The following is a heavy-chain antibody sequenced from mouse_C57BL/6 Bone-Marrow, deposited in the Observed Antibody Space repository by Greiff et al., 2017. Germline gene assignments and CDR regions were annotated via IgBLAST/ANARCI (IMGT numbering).Heavy chain of an antibody. CDR2: SDPEKGDT. CDR3: TTHYDYLWFAY. CDR1: GFNIKDDY. Sequence: VPVKQSGAELVRPGASVTLSCTASGFNIKDDYMHWVKQRPEQGLEWIGWSDPEKGDTEYASKFQGKATITADTSANTAYLLLSSLTSEDTAVYSCTTHYDYLWFAYWGQGTLVTVSA. D-gene: IGHD2-4*01. J-gene: IGHJ3*01. V-gene: IGHV14-4*01.